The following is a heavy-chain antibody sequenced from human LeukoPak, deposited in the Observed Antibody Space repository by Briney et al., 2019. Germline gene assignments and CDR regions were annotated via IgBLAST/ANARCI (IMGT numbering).Heavy chain of an antibody. CDR2: IYYTGST. CDR3: ARSYYYHSSGYYFFDY. CDR1: GSSISSYY. D-gene: IGHD3-22*01. J-gene: IGHJ4*02. Sequence: SETLSLTCTVSGSSISSYYWNWIRQPPGKGLEWIGYIYYTGSTNHNPSLKSRVTISVDTSKNQFSLKLSSVTAADTALYFCARSYYYHSSGYYFFDYWGQGTLVTVSS. V-gene: IGHV4-59*01.